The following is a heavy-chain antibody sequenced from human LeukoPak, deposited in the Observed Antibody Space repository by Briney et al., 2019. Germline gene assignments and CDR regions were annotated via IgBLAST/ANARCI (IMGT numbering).Heavy chain of an antibody. CDR2: ISAYNGNT. CDR3: ARVYDFWSGYYTPSYYYMDV. D-gene: IGHD3-3*01. Sequence: ASVKVSCKASGYTFTSYGISWLRQAPGQGLEWMGWISAYNGNTNYAQKLQGRVTMTTDTSTSTAYMELRSLRSDDTAVYYCARVYDFWSGYYTPSYYYMDVWGKGTTVTVSS. CDR1: GYTFTSYG. V-gene: IGHV1-18*01. J-gene: IGHJ6*03.